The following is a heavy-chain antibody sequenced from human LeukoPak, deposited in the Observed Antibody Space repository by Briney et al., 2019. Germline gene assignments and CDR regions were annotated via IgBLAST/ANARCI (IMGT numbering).Heavy chain of an antibody. CDR1: GYTFTGYY. D-gene: IGHD2-15*01. V-gene: IGHV1-2*02. CDR2: INPSSGGT. J-gene: IGHJ4*02. Sequence: EASVKVSCKASGYTFTGYYMHWVRQAPGQGLEWMGWINPSSGGTNYAQKFQGRVTMTRDTSISTAYMELSRLRSDDTAVYYCARGPEVGYCSGGSCVHFDYWGQGTLVTVSS. CDR3: ARGPEVGYCSGGSCVHFDY.